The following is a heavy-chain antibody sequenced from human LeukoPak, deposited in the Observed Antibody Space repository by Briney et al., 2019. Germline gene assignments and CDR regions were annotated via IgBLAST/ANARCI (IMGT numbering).Heavy chain of an antibody. CDR1: GGSISTYL. V-gene: IGHV4-4*07. D-gene: IGHD3-16*01. CDR2: IYTSGNT. Sequence: PSETLSLTCTVSGGSISTYLWNWVRQPAGKGLEWIGRIYTSGNTNYNPSLKNRVTVSLDTSKNQSSLKLTSVTAADTAMYYCARTPYVSPFFDSWGQGTLVTVSS. CDR3: ARTPYVSPFFDS. J-gene: IGHJ4*02.